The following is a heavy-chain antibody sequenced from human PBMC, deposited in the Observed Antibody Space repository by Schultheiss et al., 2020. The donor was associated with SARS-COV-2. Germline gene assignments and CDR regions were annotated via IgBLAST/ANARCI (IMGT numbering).Heavy chain of an antibody. D-gene: IGHD1-1*01. CDR2: ISYDGSNK. Sequence: GGSLRLSCEASGFTFSSYGMHWVRQAPGKGLEWVAVISYDGSNKYYADSVKGRFTISRDNSKNTLYLQMNSLRAEDTVVYYCARDQLWQPGAFGIWGQGTVGTVSS. CDR1: GFTFSSYG. CDR3: ARDQLWQPGAFGI. J-gene: IGHJ3*02. V-gene: IGHV3-30*03.